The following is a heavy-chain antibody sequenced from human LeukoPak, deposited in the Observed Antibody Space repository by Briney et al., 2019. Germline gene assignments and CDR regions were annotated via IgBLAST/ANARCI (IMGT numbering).Heavy chain of an antibody. V-gene: IGHV3-7*02. J-gene: IGHJ4*02. CDR2: IKQDGSEK. D-gene: IGHD1-26*01. CDR1: GFTFSSYW. CDR3: ARANSYSGSYLVYFDY. Sequence: GGSLRLSCAASGFTFSSYWMSWVRQAPGKGLEWVANIKQDGSEKYYVDSVKGRFTISRDNAKNSLYLQMNGLRAEDTAVYYCARANSYSGSYLVYFDYWGQGTLVTVSS.